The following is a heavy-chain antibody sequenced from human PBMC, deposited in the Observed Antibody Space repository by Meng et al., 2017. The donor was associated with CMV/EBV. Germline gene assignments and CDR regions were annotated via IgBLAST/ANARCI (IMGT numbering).Heavy chain of an antibody. CDR1: GGAMSGCSND. D-gene: IGHD3-22*01. J-gene: IGHJ4*02. V-gene: IGHV4-39*07. CDR3: ARSQEVVRVLNPWFDY. Sequence: LYDAGPDVVQPSGPLSVTLSCAGGAMSGCSNDRGWFRRPPGKGLEWIGSIYYSGRTYYTPSLKSRVTISVDTSKNQFSLKLSYVTAADTAVYYCARSQEVVRVLNPWFDYWGQGTLVTVSS. CDR2: IYYSGRT.